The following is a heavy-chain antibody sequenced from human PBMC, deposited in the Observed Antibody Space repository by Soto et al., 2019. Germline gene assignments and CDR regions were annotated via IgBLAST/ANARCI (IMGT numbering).Heavy chain of an antibody. CDR2: ISSNGGST. J-gene: IGHJ6*04. D-gene: IGHD1-26*01. CDR3: GEPRDIYYYCGMNG. Sequence: EGSLRPSCSGSGFTFSSCAMHWVRHAPGKGLEYVSAISSNGGSTYYADSVKGRFTISRDNSKNTLYLQMSSLRAEDTAVYYCGEPRDIYYYCGMNGWGKGTRVTVSS. CDR1: GFTFSSCA. V-gene: IGHV3-64D*06.